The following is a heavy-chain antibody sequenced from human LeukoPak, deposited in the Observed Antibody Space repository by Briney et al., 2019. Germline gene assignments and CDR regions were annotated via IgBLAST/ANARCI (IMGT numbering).Heavy chain of an antibody. D-gene: IGHD3-3*01. V-gene: IGHV1-18*01. CDR3: ARSRSLEWLPLDY. CDR1: GYTFTSYG. Sequence: GASVKVSCKASGYTFTSYGISWVRQAPGQGLELMGWISAYNGNTNYSQKLQGRVTMTTDTSTSTAYMELRSLISDHTAVYYCARSRSLEWLPLDYWGQGTLVTVSS. CDR2: ISAYNGNT. J-gene: IGHJ4*02.